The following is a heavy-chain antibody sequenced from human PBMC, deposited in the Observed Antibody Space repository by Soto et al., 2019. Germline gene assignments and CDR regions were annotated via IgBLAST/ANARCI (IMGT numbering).Heavy chain of an antibody. CDR2: VHISGHS. D-gene: IGHD1-1*01. CDR3: ARVRQGCSANNCYFDP. CDR1: GGSVRAPDW. Sequence: QVHLQESGPGLVAPSGTLSLTCTLSGGSVRAPDWWTWVRQSPDTGLEWIAEVHISGHSNYTPSLRSRVSVSIDSSKNQFYLNLNSVTAADTAIYYCARVRQGCSANNCYFDPWGQGTQVTISS. J-gene: IGHJ5*01. V-gene: IGHV4-4*02.